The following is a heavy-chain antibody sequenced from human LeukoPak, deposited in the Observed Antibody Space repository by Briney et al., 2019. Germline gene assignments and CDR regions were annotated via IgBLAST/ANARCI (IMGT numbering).Heavy chain of an antibody. Sequence: GGSLRLSCAASGFTFSSYAMHWVRQAPGKGLEWVAVISYDGSNKYYADSVKGRFTISRDNSKNTLYLQMNSLRAEDTAVYYCARDLGLLNDYWGQGTLVTVSS. CDR1: GFTFSSYA. J-gene: IGHJ4*02. D-gene: IGHD5-18*01. CDR3: ARDLGLLNDY. CDR2: ISYDGSNK. V-gene: IGHV3-30-3*01.